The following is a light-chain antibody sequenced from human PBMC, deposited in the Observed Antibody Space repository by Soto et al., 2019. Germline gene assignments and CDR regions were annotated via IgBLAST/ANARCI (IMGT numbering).Light chain of an antibody. CDR1: QDISNF. Sequence: DIQMTQSPSFVSAAVGERVTLTCRASQDISNFLAWYQQKPGKAPTLLIYATSNLRRGVPSRFSGSGSVTDFTLTISGLQPEDFATYYCQHASSFPRTFGQGTKVEIK. V-gene: IGKV1-12*01. CDR3: QHASSFPRT. J-gene: IGKJ1*01. CDR2: ATS.